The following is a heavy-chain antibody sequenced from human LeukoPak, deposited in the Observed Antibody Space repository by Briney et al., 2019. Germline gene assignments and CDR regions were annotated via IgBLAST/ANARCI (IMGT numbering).Heavy chain of an antibody. CDR2: INHSGST. CDR3: ARGEFYSSSRDY. Sequence: SETLSLTCAVYGGSFSGYYWSWIRQPPGKGLEWIGEINHSGSTNYNPSLKSRVTISVETSKNQFSLKLSSVTAADTAVYYCARGEFYSSSRDYWRQRTLVTVSS. CDR1: GGSFSGYY. J-gene: IGHJ4*02. D-gene: IGHD6-6*01. V-gene: IGHV4-34*01.